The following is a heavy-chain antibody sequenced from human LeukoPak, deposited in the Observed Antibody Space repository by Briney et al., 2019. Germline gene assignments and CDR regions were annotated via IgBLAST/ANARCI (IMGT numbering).Heavy chain of an antibody. J-gene: IGHJ2*01. CDR1: GFTFSSYA. Sequence: GGSLRLSCAVSGFTFSSYAMTWVRQAPGKGLGYVSVINSNGGSTYYADSAKGRFTISRDNSKNTLYLQMNSLRAEDTAVYYCAKDYGGYVFDLWGRGTLVTVSS. D-gene: IGHD4-17*01. V-gene: IGHV3-64*04. CDR3: AKDYGGYVFDL. CDR2: INSNGGST.